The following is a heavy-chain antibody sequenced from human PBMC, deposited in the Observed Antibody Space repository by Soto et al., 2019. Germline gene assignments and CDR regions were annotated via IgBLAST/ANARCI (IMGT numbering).Heavy chain of an antibody. CDR1: GFTFDDYS. J-gene: IGHJ4*02. V-gene: IGHV3-43*01. D-gene: IGHD4-4*01. Sequence: EVQLVESGGVVVQPGGSLRLSCAASGFTFDDYSMHWVRQAPGKGLELVSLISWDGGSTYYADSVKGRFTISRDNSKNSLYLQMNSLTTEDTVFYYCGKDGAVSDFTNRDYWGQRALVNVSS. CDR2: ISWDGGST. CDR3: GKDGAVSDFTNRDY.